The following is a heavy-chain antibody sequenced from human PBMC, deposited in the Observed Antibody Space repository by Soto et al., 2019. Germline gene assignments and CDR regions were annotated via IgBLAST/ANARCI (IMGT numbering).Heavy chain of an antibody. CDR3: ARDGSRYYDSSGYYVFDY. CDR2: ISSSGSTI. D-gene: IGHD3-22*01. V-gene: IGHV3-11*01. J-gene: IGHJ4*02. Sequence: GGSLRLSCAASGFTFSDYYMSWIRQAPGKGLEWVSYISSSGSTIYYADSVKGRFTISRDNAKNSLYLQMNSLRAEDTAVYYCARDGSRYYDSSGYYVFDYWGQGALVTVSS. CDR1: GFTFSDYY.